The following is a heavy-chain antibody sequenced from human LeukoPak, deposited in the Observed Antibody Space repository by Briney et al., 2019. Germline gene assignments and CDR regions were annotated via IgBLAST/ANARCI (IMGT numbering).Heavy chain of an antibody. Sequence: SETLSLTCAVYGGSFSGYYWSWIRQPPGKGLEWIGEINHSGSTNYSPSLKSRVTISVDTSKNQFSLKLSSVTAVDTAVYYCARAPRYYYGSGSWAPFDPWGQGTLVTVSS. D-gene: IGHD3-10*01. CDR3: ARAPRYYYGSGSWAPFDP. CDR1: GGSFSGYY. J-gene: IGHJ5*02. V-gene: IGHV4-34*01. CDR2: INHSGST.